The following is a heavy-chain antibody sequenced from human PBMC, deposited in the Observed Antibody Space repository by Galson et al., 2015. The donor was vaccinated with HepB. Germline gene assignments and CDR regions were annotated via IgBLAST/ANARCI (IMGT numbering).Heavy chain of an antibody. V-gene: IGHV3-74*01. J-gene: IGHJ6*02. Sequence: SLRLSCAASGFTFSSYWMHWVRQAPGKGLVWVSRINSDGSSTSYADSVKGRFTISRDNAKNTLYLQMNSLRAEDTAVYYCARDLGESRCSSTSCPGPPDHYYYYYGMDVWGQGTTVTVSS. CDR3: ARDLGESRCSSTSCPGPPDHYYYYYGMDV. D-gene: IGHD2-2*01. CDR2: INSDGSST. CDR1: GFTFSSYW.